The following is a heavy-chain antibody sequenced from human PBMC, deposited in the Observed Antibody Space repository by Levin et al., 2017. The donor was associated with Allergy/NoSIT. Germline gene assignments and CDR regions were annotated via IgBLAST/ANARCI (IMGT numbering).Heavy chain of an antibody. CDR3: ARRAGATPENWFDP. CDR2: IYSSGST. J-gene: IGHJ5*02. D-gene: IGHD1-26*01. CDR1: GASTSSYH. V-gene: IGHV4-59*08. Sequence: SETLSLTCTVSGASTSSYHWSWVRQPPGKGLEWIGYIYSSGSTNYNPSLKSRVTISVDTSKNQFSLKLSSVTAADTAVYYCARRAGATPENWFDPWGQGTLVTVSS.